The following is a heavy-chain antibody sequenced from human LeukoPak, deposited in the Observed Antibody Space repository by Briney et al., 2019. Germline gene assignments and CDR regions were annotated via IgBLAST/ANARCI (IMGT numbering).Heavy chain of an antibody. Sequence: GGSLRLSRAASGFTFSSYAMTWVRQAPGKGLEWVSAISSSGVNTYYADSVKGRFTISRDNSKDTLYLQMNSLRAEDTAVYFCAKAVGGYTYYFDYWGQGTLVTVSS. CDR1: GFTFSSYA. V-gene: IGHV3-23*01. CDR3: AKAVGGYTYYFDY. J-gene: IGHJ4*02. CDR2: ISSSGVNT. D-gene: IGHD3-22*01.